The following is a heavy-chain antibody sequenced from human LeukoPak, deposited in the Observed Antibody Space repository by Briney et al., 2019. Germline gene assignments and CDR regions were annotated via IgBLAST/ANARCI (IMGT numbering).Heavy chain of an antibody. CDR1: GFSFSSYG. CDR2: ISNDGSTT. J-gene: IGHJ4*02. Sequence: GSLRLSCAASGFSFSSYGMHWVRQAPGKGLEWVAVISNDGSTTKYGDSVKGRFTISRDNSKNTLYVQMNSLRTDDAAVYYCAKSKSPYPMDYIFDFWGQGTLVTVSS. D-gene: IGHD4-11*01. V-gene: IGHV3-30*18. CDR3: AKSKSPYPMDYIFDF.